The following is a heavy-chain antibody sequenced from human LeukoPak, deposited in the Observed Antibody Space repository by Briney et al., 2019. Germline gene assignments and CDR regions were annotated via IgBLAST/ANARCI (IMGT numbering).Heavy chain of an antibody. CDR3: ATTYRVYTYGDY. J-gene: IGHJ4*02. CDR1: GGSFSGYY. V-gene: IGHV4-34*01. CDR2: INHSGST. Sequence: SETLSLTCTVHGGSFSGYYWTWIRQPPGKGLEWIGEINHSGSTNYNPSLKSRVTISVDTSKNQFSLKLSSVTAADTAVYYCATTYRVYTYGDYWGQGTLVTVSS. D-gene: IGHD5-18*01.